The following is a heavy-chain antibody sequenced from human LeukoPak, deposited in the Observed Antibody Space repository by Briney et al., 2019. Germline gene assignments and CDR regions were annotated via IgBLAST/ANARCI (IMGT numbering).Heavy chain of an antibody. Sequence: GGPLRLSCAASGFTVSSNYMSWVRQAPGKGLEWVSVIYSGGSTYYADSVKGRFTISRDNSKNTLYLQMNSLRAEDTAVYYCASHDRGAYYFDYWGQGTLVTVSS. D-gene: IGHD1-1*01. J-gene: IGHJ4*02. CDR1: GFTVSSNY. CDR3: ASHDRGAYYFDY. V-gene: IGHV3-53*01. CDR2: IYSGGST.